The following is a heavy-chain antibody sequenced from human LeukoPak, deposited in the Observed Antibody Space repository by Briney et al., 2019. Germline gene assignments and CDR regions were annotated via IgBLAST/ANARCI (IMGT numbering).Heavy chain of an antibody. CDR3: ARAVRRSGYYSGITGTTSRYYFDY. CDR2: MNPNSGNT. Sequence: GASVKVSCKASGYTFTSYDINWVRQATGQGLEWMGWMNPNSGNTGYAQKFQGRVTMTRNTSISTAYMELSSLRSEDTAVYYCARAVRRSGYYSGITGTTSRYYFDYWGQGVLVSVSS. V-gene: IGHV1-8*01. J-gene: IGHJ4*02. CDR1: GYTFTSYD. D-gene: IGHD1-20*01.